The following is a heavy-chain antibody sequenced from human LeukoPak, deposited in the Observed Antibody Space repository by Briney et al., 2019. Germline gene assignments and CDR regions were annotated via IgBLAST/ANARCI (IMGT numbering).Heavy chain of an antibody. CDR2: ISAYNGKT. D-gene: IGHD4-17*01. CDR1: GYTFTSYG. V-gene: IGHV1-18*01. J-gene: IGHJ6*03. CDR3: RTTVTTRYYYYYYMDV. Sequence: ASVKVSCKASGYTFTSYGISWVRQAPGQGLEWMGWISAYNGKTHSAQKLQDRVTMTTDTSTSTAYLELRSLRSDDTAVYYCRTTVTTRYYYYYYMDVWGKGTTVTVSS.